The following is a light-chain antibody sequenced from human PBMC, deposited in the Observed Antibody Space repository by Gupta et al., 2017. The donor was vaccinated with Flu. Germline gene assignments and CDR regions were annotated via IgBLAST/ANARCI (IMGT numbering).Light chain of an antibody. CDR1: SSDVGSYNL. V-gene: IGLV2-23*01. J-gene: IGLJ2*01. Sequence: QSALTQPPSVSRSPGQSITISSTGTSSDVGSYNLVSWYQKHPGKAPNLLIYDGSKRPSGVSNRFSGSKSGNTASLTISGLQAEDEADYYCCSYAGSSTHVVFGGGTKLTVL. CDR2: DGS. CDR3: CSYAGSSTHVV.